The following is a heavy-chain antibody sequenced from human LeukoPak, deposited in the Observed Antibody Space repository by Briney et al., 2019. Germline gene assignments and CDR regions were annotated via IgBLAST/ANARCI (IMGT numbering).Heavy chain of an antibody. CDR1: GGSISSYY. V-gene: IGHV4-59*01. CDR3: ARESSWDIVVVPAAQGWYFDL. J-gene: IGHJ2*01. CDR2: IYYSGST. Sequence: SETLSLTCTVSGGSISSYYWSWIRQPPGKGLEWLGYIYYSGSTNYNPSLKSRVTISVDTSKNQFSLKLSSVTAADTAVYYCARESSWDIVVVPAAQGWYFDLWGRGTLVTVSS. D-gene: IGHD2-2*01.